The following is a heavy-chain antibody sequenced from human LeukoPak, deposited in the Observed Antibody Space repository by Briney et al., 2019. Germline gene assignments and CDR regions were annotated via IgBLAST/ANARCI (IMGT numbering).Heavy chain of an antibody. CDR1: GYTFTSYG. CDR2: ISAYNGNT. Sequence: GASVKVSCKASGYTFTSYGISWVRQAPGQGLEWMGWISAYNGNTNYAQKLQGRVTMTTDTSTSTAYMELRSLRSDDTAVYYCARDSVGYYEILTGYYYPSRFDYWGQGTLVTVSS. V-gene: IGHV1-18*04. CDR3: ARDSVGYYEILTGYYYPSRFDY. D-gene: IGHD3-9*01. J-gene: IGHJ4*02.